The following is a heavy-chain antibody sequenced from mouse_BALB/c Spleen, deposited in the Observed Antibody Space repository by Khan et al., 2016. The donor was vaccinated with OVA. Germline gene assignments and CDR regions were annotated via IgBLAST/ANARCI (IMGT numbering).Heavy chain of an antibody. CDR3: ARGGYGNYGAY. CDR1: GYTFTTYW. V-gene: IGHV1-7*01. D-gene: IGHD2-10*02. CDR2: INPSTGYT. Sequence: VELVESGAELAKPGASVKMSCKATGYTFTTYWIHWVKQRPGQGLEWIGYINPSTGYTEYNQKFKDKATLTADKSSSTAYMQLSSLTSEDSAICYCARGGYGNYGAYWGQGTLVTVSA. J-gene: IGHJ3*01.